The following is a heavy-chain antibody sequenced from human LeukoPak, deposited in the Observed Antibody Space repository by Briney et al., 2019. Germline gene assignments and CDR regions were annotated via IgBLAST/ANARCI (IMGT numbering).Heavy chain of an antibody. CDR3: ARDRPYGDCDGFDY. J-gene: IGHJ4*02. D-gene: IGHD4-17*01. Sequence: GGSLRLSCAASGFIVSSHYMSWVRQAPGKGLEWVSIIHTSGSTYYAESVKGRFIISRDNPKNTLYLQMNNLRVEDTAVYYCARDRPYGDCDGFDYWGQGTLVTVSS. CDR1: GFIVSSHY. V-gene: IGHV3-66*01. CDR2: IHTSGST.